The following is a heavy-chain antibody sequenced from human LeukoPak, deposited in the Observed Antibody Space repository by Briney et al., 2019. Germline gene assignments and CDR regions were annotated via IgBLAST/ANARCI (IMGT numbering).Heavy chain of an antibody. D-gene: IGHD3-9*01. J-gene: IGHJ5*02. CDR3: ARDYDIRPRYFDL. CDR2: IYISGSGST. V-gene: IGHV4-4*07. CDR1: GGSISGHY. Sequence: PSETLSLTCTVSGGSISGHYWSWIRQPAGKGLEWIGRIYISGSGSTNYNPSLNSRVTISVDTSKNQFSLKLSSVTAADTAVYYCARDYDIRPRYFDLWGQGTLVTVPS.